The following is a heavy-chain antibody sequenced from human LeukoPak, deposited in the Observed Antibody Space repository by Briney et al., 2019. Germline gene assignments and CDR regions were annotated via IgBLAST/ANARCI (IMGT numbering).Heavy chain of an antibody. CDR2: IDRKVKGYAT. CDR1: GFIFGDSA. V-gene: IGHV3-73*01. Sequence: GGSLRLSCAGSGFIFGDSAIHWVRQDSGKGLEWVGLIDRKVKGYATAFAASVKGRFTISIDDSQNTAFLHMDTLKTEDTALYYCTKDSGTYNWLDPWGQGTLVTVSS. D-gene: IGHD1-26*01. CDR3: TKDSGTYNWLDP. J-gene: IGHJ5*02.